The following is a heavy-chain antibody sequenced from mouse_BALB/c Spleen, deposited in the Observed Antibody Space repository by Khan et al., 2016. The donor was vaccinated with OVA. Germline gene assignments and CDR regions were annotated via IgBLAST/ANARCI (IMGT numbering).Heavy chain of an antibody. V-gene: IGHV14-1*02. Sequence: EVQLQQPGAELVRPGVLVKLSCKASGFNIKDYYMHWVKQRPEQGLVWIGRIDPENGDTIYDPKFQGKASITSDTSSNTAYLQLSSLTSEDTAVYYCARDGYSPWFAYWGQGTLVTVSA. CDR1: GFNIKDYY. CDR2: IDPENGDT. CDR3: ARDGYSPWFAY. J-gene: IGHJ3*01. D-gene: IGHD2-3*01.